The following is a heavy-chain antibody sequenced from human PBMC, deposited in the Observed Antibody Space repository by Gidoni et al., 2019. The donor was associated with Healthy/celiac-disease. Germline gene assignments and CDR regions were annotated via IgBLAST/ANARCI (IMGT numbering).Heavy chain of an antibody. CDR3: ARNAHRVPAALGYFDL. CDR2: ISGSGGST. V-gene: IGHV3-23*01. CDR1: GFTFSSYA. D-gene: IGHD2-2*01. J-gene: IGHJ2*01. Sequence: EVQLLESGGGLVQPGGSLRLSCAASGFTFSSYAMSWVRQAPGKGLEWVSAISGSGGSTYYADSVKGRFTISRDNSKNTLYLQMNSLRAEDTAVYYCARNAHRVPAALGYFDLWGRGTLVTVSS.